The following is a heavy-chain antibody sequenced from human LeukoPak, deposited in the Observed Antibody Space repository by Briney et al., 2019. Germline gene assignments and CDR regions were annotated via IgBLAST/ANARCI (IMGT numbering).Heavy chain of an antibody. J-gene: IGHJ4*02. CDR2: IYSGGST. Sequence: GGSLRLSCAASEFSVGSNYMTWVRQAPGKGLEWVSLIYSGGSTYYADSVKGRFTISRDNSKNTLYLQMNSLRAEDTAVYYCARGRYGSGSYFFDYWGQGTLVTVSS. CDR3: ARGRYGSGSYFFDY. D-gene: IGHD3-10*01. V-gene: IGHV3-66*01. CDR1: EFSVGSNY.